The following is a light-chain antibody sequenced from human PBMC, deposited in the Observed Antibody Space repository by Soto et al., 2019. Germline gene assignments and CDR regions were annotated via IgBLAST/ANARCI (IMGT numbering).Light chain of an antibody. V-gene: IGLV2-14*01. Sequence: QSALTQPASVSGSPGQSIPISCTGTSSDVGGYNYVSWYQQHPGKAPKLMIYDVSNRPSGVSNRFSGSKSGNTASLTISGLQAEDEADYYCSSYTSSSTQVFGTGTKLTVL. CDR1: SSDVGGYNY. J-gene: IGLJ1*01. CDR2: DVS. CDR3: SSYTSSSTQV.